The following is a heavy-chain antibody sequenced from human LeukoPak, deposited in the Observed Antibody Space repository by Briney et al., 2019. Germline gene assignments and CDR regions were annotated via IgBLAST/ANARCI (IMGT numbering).Heavy chain of an antibody. D-gene: IGHD6-13*01. Sequence: GGSLRLSCAASGFTFSSYGMHWVRQAPGKGLEWVALIWYDGSNKYYAGSVKGRFTISRDNSKNILYLQMNSLRAEDTAVYYCAKADGLYSSTYYYFDYWGQGNLVTVSS. CDR2: IWYDGSNK. J-gene: IGHJ4*02. CDR1: GFTFSSYG. V-gene: IGHV3-33*06. CDR3: AKADGLYSSTYYYFDY.